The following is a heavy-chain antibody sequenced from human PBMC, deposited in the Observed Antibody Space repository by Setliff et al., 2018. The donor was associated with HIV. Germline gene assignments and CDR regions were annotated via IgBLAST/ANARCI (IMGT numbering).Heavy chain of an antibody. D-gene: IGHD2-21*02. J-gene: IGHJ5*02. CDR1: GGSISSGSYY. V-gene: IGHV4-61*02. CDR3: ARHDCGGDCSINWFDP. CDR2: IYNSGST. Sequence: SETLSLTCSVSGGSISSGSYYWSQIRQPAGKGLEWIGRIYNSGSTIYNPSLKSRVTLSLDTSKNQFFLNLTSVTAADTAVYYCARHDCGGDCSINWFDPWGQGTLVTVSS.